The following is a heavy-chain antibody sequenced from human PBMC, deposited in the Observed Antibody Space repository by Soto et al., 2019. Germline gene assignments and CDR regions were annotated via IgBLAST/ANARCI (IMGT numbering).Heavy chain of an antibody. J-gene: IGHJ4*02. CDR2: IIPVFGTT. CDR1: GGLFSSFA. Sequence: SVKVSCKDSGGLFSSFAISWVRQAPGQGLEWMGGIIPVFGTTNYAQKFKGRVTITADESTNTDYMELSSLTSDDTAMYYCARGGGPYVWFNEFWGKGTQVTVSS. D-gene: IGHD3-16*01. V-gene: IGHV1-69*13. CDR3: ARGGGPYVWFNEF.